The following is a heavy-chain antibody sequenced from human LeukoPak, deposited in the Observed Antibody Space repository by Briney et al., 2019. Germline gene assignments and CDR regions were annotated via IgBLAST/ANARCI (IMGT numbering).Heavy chain of an antibody. J-gene: IGHJ6*03. D-gene: IGHD3-16*02. CDR1: GYTFTSYG. CDR2: INPSGGST. V-gene: IGHV1-46*01. CDR3: ARAGPIMITFGGVIAKNYYYYMDV. Sequence: ASVKVSCKASGYTFTSYGISWVRQAPGQGLEWMGIINPSGGSTSYAQKFQGRVTMTRGTSTSTVYMELSSLRSEDTAVYYCARAGPIMITFGGVIAKNYYYYMDVWGKGTTVTVSS.